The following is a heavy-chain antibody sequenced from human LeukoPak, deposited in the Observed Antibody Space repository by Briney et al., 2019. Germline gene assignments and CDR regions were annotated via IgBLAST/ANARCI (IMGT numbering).Heavy chain of an antibody. V-gene: IGHV4-39*07. D-gene: IGHD2-15*01. CDR3: YSGSEKFDY. CDR1: GGSIRSTSYF. J-gene: IGHJ4*02. Sequence: PSETLSLTCTVSGGSIRSTSYFWGWIRQPPGKGLEWIGSISYSGSTYYNPSLKSRVTISVDTSKNQFSLKLSSVTAADTAVYYCYSGSEKFDYWGQGTLVTVSS. CDR2: ISYSGST.